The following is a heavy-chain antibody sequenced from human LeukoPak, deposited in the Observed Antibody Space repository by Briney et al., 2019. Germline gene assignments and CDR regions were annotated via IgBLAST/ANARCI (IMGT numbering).Heavy chain of an antibody. D-gene: IGHD4/OR15-4a*01. CDR3: VPSANYYYFDY. CDR1: GYAFTNYY. Sequence: ASVKVSCKASGYAFTNYYMHWVRQAPGLGFEWMGWINPKSGGTSYPQKFQGRLTMTRDTSISTAYMELSRLRSDDTAVYYCVPSANYYYFDYWGQGTLVTVSS. J-gene: IGHJ4*02. V-gene: IGHV1-2*02. CDR2: INPKSGGT.